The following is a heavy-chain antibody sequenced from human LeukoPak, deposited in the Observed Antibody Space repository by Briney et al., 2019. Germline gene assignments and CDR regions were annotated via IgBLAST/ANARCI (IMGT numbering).Heavy chain of an antibody. Sequence: GESLKISCKGSGYSFTSYWIGWVRRMPGKGLEWRGIIYPGDSDTRYSPSFQGQVTTSADKSITTAYLQWSSLKASDTAMYYCARVSSSSWFSPFDYWGQGTLVTVSS. CDR2: IYPGDSDT. CDR1: GYSFTSYW. D-gene: IGHD6-13*01. CDR3: ARVSSSSWFSPFDY. J-gene: IGHJ4*02. V-gene: IGHV5-51*01.